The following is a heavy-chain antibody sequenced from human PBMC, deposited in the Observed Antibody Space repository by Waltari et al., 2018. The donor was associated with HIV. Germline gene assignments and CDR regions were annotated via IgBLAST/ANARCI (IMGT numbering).Heavy chain of an antibody. J-gene: IGHJ5*01. Sequence: QLLLQESGPGLVRPSETLSLTCTVTGPSISSRRYYWGWVRQPPGKGLEWIVSTMYSGSTYNNPSLKSRVAITVDTSRNQFSLNLTSVTAADTALYYCARHDGTSYYFGSDMNPRPLSFWFASWGQGILVTVSS. D-gene: IGHD3-10*01. CDR1: GPSISSRRYY. V-gene: IGHV4-39*01. CDR3: ARHDGTSYYFGSDMNPRPLSFWFAS. CDR2: TMYSGST.